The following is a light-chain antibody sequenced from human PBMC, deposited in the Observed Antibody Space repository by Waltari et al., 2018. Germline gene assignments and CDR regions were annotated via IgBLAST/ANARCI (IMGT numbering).Light chain of an antibody. CDR1: QIVSSY. J-gene: IGKJ4*01. CDR2: DAS. Sequence: EIVLTQSPATLSLSPGARANLSCRASQIVSSYLAWYQQKPGQAPRLLIYDASNRATGIPARFSGSGSGTDFTLTISSLEPEDFAVYYCQQRSNWPPLFGGGTKVEIK. V-gene: IGKV3-11*01. CDR3: QQRSNWPPL.